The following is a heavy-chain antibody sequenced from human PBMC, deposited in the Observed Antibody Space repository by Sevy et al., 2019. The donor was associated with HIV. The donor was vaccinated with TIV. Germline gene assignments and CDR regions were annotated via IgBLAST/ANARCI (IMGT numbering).Heavy chain of an antibody. CDR3: ARSSARDSSGYFPFDY. J-gene: IGHJ4*02. Sequence: ASVKVSCKASGGTFSSYAISWVRQAPGQGLEWMGRIIPIFGTANYAQKFQGRVTITADESTSTAYMELSSLRSEDTAVYYCARSSARDSSGYFPFDYWGQGTLVTVSS. D-gene: IGHD3-22*01. V-gene: IGHV1-69*13. CDR2: IIPIFGTA. CDR1: GGTFSSYA.